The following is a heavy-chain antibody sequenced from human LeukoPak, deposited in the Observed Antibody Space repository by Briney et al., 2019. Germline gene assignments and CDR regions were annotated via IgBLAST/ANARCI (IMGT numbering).Heavy chain of an antibody. V-gene: IGHV4-39*07. CDR1: GGSISSSSYY. Sequence: SETLSLTCTVSGGSISSSSYYWGCIRQPPGKGLECIGSIYYSGSTYYNPSLKSRVTISVDTSKNQFSLKLSSVTAADTAVYYCARILGYSYGQADYWGQGTLVTVSS. CDR3: ARILGYSYGQADY. D-gene: IGHD5-18*01. CDR2: IYYSGST. J-gene: IGHJ4*02.